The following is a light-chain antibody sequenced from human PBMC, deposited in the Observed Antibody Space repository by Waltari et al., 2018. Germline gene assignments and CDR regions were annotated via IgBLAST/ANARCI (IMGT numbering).Light chain of an antibody. CDR1: YSNIGRNA. CDR2: TDN. CDR3: ATWDDSLNAWV. J-gene: IGLJ3*02. Sequence: QSVLTQPPSASGTPGQRVTISCSGSYSNIGRNAVNWYQQLPETAPKLLIYTDNQRPSGVPDQFSGSKSGTSASLAISGLQSEDEADYHCATWDDSLNAWVFGGGTKVTVL. V-gene: IGLV1-44*01.